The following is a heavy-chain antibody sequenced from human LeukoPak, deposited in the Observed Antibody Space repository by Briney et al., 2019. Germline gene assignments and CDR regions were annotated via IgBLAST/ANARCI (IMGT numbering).Heavy chain of an antibody. CDR2: ISGSGGST. J-gene: IGHJ4*02. CDR3: AKDWDIVVVPAAMQRFDY. D-gene: IGHD2-2*01. Sequence: GGSLRLSCAASGFTFSSYAMSWVRQAPGKGLEWVSAISGSGGSTYYADSVKGRFTNSRDNSKNTLYLQMNSLRAEDTAVYYCAKDWDIVVVPAAMQRFDYWGQGTLVTVSS. CDR1: GFTFSSYA. V-gene: IGHV3-23*01.